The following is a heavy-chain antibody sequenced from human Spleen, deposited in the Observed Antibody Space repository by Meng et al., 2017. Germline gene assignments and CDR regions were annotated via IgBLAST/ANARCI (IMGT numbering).Heavy chain of an antibody. CDR3: ARQSGVGGSYFHDAFDI. D-gene: IGHD3-3*01. J-gene: IGHJ3*02. Sequence: ASVKVSCKASGYTFTSYDINWVRQATGQGLEWMGWTNPNSGNTGYAQKFQGRVTMTRDTSTTTVYMELSSLRSEDTAVYYCARQSGVGGSYFHDAFDIWGQGTMVTVSS. V-gene: IGHV1-8*01. CDR1: GYTFTSYD. CDR2: TNPNSGNT.